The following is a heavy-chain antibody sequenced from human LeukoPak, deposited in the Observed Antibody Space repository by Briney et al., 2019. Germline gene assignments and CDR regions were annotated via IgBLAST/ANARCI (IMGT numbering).Heavy chain of an antibody. J-gene: IGHJ5*02. CDR2: IYTSGST. CDR1: GGSISSYY. Sequence: SETLSLTCTASGGSISSYYWSWIRQPAGKGLEWIGRIYTSGSTNYNPSLKSRVTMSVDTSKNQFSLKLSSVTAADTAVYYCARDATSSTSQINWFDPWGQGTLVTVSS. V-gene: IGHV4-4*07. CDR3: ARDATSSTSQINWFDP. D-gene: IGHD2-2*01.